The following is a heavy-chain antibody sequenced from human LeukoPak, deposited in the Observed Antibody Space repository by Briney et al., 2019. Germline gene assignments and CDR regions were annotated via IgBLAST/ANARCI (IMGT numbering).Heavy chain of an antibody. CDR2: ISADNGNT. Sequence: ASVKVSCKASGYTFSSYGISWVQQAPGQGLEWMGWISADNGNTNYAQKLQGRVTMTTDTSTSTAYMELRSLRSDDTAVYYCARLGVLWFGELNGPFDYWGQGTLVTVSS. J-gene: IGHJ4*02. CDR3: ARLGVLWFGELNGPFDY. CDR1: GYTFSSYG. V-gene: IGHV1-18*01. D-gene: IGHD3-10*01.